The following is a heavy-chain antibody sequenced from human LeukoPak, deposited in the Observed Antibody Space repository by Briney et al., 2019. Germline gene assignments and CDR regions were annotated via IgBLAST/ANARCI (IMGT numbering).Heavy chain of an antibody. V-gene: IGHV1-8*01. CDR3: ARPSPLYYYYGMDV. Sequence: GASVTVSCKASGYTFTSYDINWVRQATGQGLEWMGWMNPNSGNTGYAQKFQGRVTMTRNTSISTAYMELSSLRSEDTAVYYCARPSPLYYYYGMDVWGQGTTVTVSS. CDR2: MNPNSGNT. CDR1: GYTFTSYD. J-gene: IGHJ6*02.